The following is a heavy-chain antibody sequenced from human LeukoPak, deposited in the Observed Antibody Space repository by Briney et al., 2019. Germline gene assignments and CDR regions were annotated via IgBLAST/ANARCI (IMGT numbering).Heavy chain of an antibody. D-gene: IGHD6-13*01. J-gene: IGHJ4*02. CDR2: IIPMFGTT. V-gene: IGHV1-69*05. Sequence: GASVKVSCKASGGTFSSYVISWVRQAPGQGLEWMGGIIPMFGTTNYAQKFQGRVTMTRDMSTSTVYMELSSLRSEDTAVYYCARVGPMGHGYSSSWGDYWGQGTLVTVSS. CDR3: ARVGPMGHGYSSSWGDY. CDR1: GGTFSSYV.